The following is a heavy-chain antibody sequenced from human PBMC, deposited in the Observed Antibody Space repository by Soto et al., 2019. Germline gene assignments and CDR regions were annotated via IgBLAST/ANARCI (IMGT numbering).Heavy chain of an antibody. CDR3: ARDRSAEAADY. CDR2: ISYDGSNK. Sequence: QVQLVESGGGVVQPGRSLRLSCAASGFTFSSYAMHWVRQAPGKGLEWVAVISYDGSNKYYADSVKGRFTISRDNSKNTLYLQMSSLRAEATAVYYCARDRSAEAADYWGQVTLVTVSS. CDR1: GFTFSSYA. V-gene: IGHV3-30-3*01. J-gene: IGHJ4*02. D-gene: IGHD6-19*01.